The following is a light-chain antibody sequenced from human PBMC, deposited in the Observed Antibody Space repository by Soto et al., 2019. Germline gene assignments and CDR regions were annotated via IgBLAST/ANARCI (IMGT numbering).Light chain of an antibody. V-gene: IGLV2-14*01. CDR2: EVS. J-gene: IGLJ1*01. Sequence: ALTQPASVSGSPGRSVTISCTGTSSDVGAYKYVSWYQQHPGKAPKLMIYEVSNRPSGVSNRFSGSKSGNTASLTISGLQADDEADYYCNSYAGDIIRFVFGTGTKVTVL. CDR1: SSDVGAYKY. CDR3: NSYAGDIIRFV.